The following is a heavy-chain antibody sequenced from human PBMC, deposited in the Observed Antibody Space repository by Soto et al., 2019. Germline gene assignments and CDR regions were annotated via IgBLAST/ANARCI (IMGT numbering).Heavy chain of an antibody. V-gene: IGHV4-34*01. CDR3: GIYYYDSSGYYSENAFDI. CDR1: GGSFSGYY. D-gene: IGHD3-22*01. Sequence: SSETLSLTCAVYGGSFSGYYWSWIRQPPGKGLEWIGEINHSGSTNYNPSLKSRVTISVDTSKNQFSLKLSSVTAADTAVYYCGIYYYDSSGYYSENAFDIWGQGTMVTV. J-gene: IGHJ3*02. CDR2: INHSGST.